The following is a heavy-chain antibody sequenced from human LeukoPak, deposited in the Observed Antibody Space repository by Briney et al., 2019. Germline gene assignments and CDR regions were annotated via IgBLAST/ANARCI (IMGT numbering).Heavy chain of an antibody. J-gene: IGHJ6*02. CDR2: IYTSGST. V-gene: IGHV4-4*07. Sequence: PSETLSLTCTVSGGSISSYYWSWIRQPAGKGLEWIGRIYTSGSTNYNPSLKSRVTMSVDTSKNQFSLKLSSVTAADTAVYYCARGVEGYCSSTSCYYYYGMDVWGQATTVTVSS. CDR1: GGSISSYY. D-gene: IGHD2-2*01. CDR3: ARGVEGYCSSTSCYYYYGMDV.